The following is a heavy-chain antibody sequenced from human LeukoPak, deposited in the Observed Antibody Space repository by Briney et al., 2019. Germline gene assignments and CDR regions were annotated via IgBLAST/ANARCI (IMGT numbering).Heavy chain of an antibody. CDR3: ARAVHIAMVTPDY. V-gene: IGHV1-18*01. CDR1: GYTFTSYG. J-gene: IGHJ4*02. D-gene: IGHD5-18*01. CDR2: ISAHNGNT. Sequence: ASVKVSCKASGYTFTSYGISWARQAPGQGLEWMGWISAHNGNTNYAQKLQGRVTVTTDTSTSTAYMEMRRLRSDDTAVYYCARAVHIAMVTPDYWGQGTLVTVSS.